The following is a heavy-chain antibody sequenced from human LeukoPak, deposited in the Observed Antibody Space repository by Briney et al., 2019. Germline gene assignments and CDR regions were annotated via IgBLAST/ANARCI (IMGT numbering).Heavy chain of an antibody. CDR2: LSGSGGST. D-gene: IGHD3-3*01. CDR3: AKDRNDFWSGYFGY. CDR1: GFTFSSYA. V-gene: IGHV3-23*01. Sequence: GGSLRLSCAASGFTFSSYAMTWVRQAPGKGLEWVSGLSGSGGSTYYADSVKGRFTISRDNSKNTLYLQMNSLRAEDTAVYYCAKDRNDFWSGYFGYWGQGTLVTVSS. J-gene: IGHJ4*02.